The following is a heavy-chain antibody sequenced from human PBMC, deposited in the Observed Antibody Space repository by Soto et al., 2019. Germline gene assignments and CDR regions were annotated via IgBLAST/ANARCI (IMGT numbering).Heavy chain of an antibody. CDR2: IIPILGIA. Sequence: QVQLVQSGAEVKKPGSSVKVSCKASGGTFSSYTISWVRQAPGQGLEWMGRIIPILGIANYAQKFQGRVTITADKSTSTAYMELSSLRSEDTAVYYCAREPSTAAHPPFPYYFDYWGQGTLVTVSS. CDR1: GGTFSSYT. CDR3: AREPSTAAHPPFPYYFDY. J-gene: IGHJ4*02. V-gene: IGHV1-69*08. D-gene: IGHD6-13*01.